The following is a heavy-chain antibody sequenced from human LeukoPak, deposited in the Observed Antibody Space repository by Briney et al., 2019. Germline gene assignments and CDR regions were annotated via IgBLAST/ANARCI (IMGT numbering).Heavy chain of an antibody. CDR1: GYTFTSYY. D-gene: IGHD3-22*01. Sequence: ASVKVSCKASGYTFTSYYIHWVRQAPGQGLEWMGIINPSGGSTNYARKFQGRITMTRDTSTSTVYMELSSLRSEDTAVYYCAREAERITTIVVAKNNNWFDPWGQGTLVTVSS. CDR3: AREAERITTIVVAKNNNWFDP. V-gene: IGHV1-46*01. J-gene: IGHJ5*02. CDR2: INPSGGST.